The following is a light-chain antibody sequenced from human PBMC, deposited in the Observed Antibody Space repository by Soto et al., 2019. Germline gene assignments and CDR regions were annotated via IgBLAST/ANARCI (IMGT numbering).Light chain of an antibody. CDR2: AAS. V-gene: IGKV1-39*01. CDR3: QQSYSTPII. J-gene: IGKJ5*01. CDR1: QSISSY. Sequence: DIPMTQSPSSLSASVGDRVTITCRASQSISSYLNGYQQKPGKAPKLLIYAASSLQSGVPSRFSGSGSGTDFTLTISSLQPEDFASYDCQQSYSTPIIFGRGTRLEIK.